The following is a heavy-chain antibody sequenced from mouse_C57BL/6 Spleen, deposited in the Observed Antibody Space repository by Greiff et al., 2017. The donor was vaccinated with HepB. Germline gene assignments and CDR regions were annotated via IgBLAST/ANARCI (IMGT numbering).Heavy chain of an antibody. J-gene: IGHJ3*01. CDR3: AGGAY. CDR1: GFSLTSYG. Sequence: QVQLKESGPGLVQPSQSLSITCTVSGFSLTSYGVHWVRQSPGKGLEWLGVIWSGGSTDYNAAFISRLSISKDNSKSQVFFKMNSLQADDTAIYYCAGGAYWGQGTLVTVSA. V-gene: IGHV2-2*01. CDR2: IWSGGST.